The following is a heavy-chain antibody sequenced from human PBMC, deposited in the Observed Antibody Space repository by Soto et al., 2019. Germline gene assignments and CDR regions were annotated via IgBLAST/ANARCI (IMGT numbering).Heavy chain of an antibody. D-gene: IGHD4-4*01. CDR1: GGSITSSHYN. CDR3: GSGPSNSRIDN. CDR2: IYSGGNT. J-gene: IGHJ4*02. Sequence: PSETLSLTCTVSGGSITSSHYNCGWISQHPGKELEWIGSIYSGGNTYYNPSLRSRLTIFVDTAKNLISLKLSSLSAADSAIYSGGSGPSNSRIDNRGMGTQVTVSS. V-gene: IGHV4-39*01.